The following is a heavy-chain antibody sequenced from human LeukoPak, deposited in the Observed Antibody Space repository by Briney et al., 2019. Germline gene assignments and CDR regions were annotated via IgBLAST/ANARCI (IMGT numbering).Heavy chain of an antibody. CDR2: IYYSGST. Sequence: SETLSLTCTVSGGSISSSSHYWGWIRQPPGKGLGWIGSIYYSGSTYYKPSLKSRATISVDTSKNQFSLNLSSVTAADTAVYYCARVGGYSYGYHIDYWGQGTLVTVSS. J-gene: IGHJ4*02. V-gene: IGHV4-39*01. D-gene: IGHD5-18*01. CDR3: ARVGGYSYGYHIDY. CDR1: GGSISSSSHY.